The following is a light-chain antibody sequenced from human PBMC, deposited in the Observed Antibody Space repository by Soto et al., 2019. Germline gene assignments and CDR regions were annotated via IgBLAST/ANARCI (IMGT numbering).Light chain of an antibody. Sequence: EFVLTQSPGTLSLSPGERATLSCRASQTVRNNYLAWYQQKPGQAPRLLIYDASSRATGIPDRFSGGGSGTDFTLTISRLEPEDFAVYYCQQYGSSPRGTFGQGTKVDI. CDR3: QQYGSSPRGT. CDR1: QTVRNNY. V-gene: IGKV3-20*01. J-gene: IGKJ1*01. CDR2: DAS.